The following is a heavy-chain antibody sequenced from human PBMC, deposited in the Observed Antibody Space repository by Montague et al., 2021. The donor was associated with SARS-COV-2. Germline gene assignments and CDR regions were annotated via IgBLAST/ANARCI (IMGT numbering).Heavy chain of an antibody. D-gene: IGHD1-26*01. CDR3: VRDLGWAEDY. V-gene: IGHV3-74*01. CDR2: INNDKSRR. J-gene: IGHJ4*02. CDR1: GFTFNNYW. Sequence: RSLSLAASGFTFNNYWMHWVRQAPGKGLVWVSRINNDKSRRNYADSVKGRFTVSRDNAKNTVYLEMNSLRTEDTAVYYRVRDLGWAEDYWGQGTLVTVSS.